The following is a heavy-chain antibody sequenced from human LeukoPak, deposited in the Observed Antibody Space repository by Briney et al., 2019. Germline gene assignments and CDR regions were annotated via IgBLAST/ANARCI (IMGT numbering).Heavy chain of an antibody. CDR1: GFTFSSYS. CDR2: ISSSSSYI. V-gene: IGHV3-21*01. CDR3: ARARLGYCSSTSCEYFQH. J-gene: IGHJ1*01. D-gene: IGHD2-2*01. Sequence: GGSLRLSCAASGFTFSSYSMNWVRQAPGKGLEWVSSISSSSSYIYYADSVKGRFTISRDNAKNSLYLQMNSLRAEDTAVYYWARARLGYCSSTSCEYFQHWGQAPWSPSPQ.